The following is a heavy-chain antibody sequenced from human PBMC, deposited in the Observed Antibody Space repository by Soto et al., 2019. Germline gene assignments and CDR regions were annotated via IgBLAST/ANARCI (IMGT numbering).Heavy chain of an antibody. CDR2: IYYSGST. CDR3: ARHDPRIVGEGKSFDY. D-gene: IGHD1-26*01. J-gene: IGHJ4*02. V-gene: IGHV4-39*01. CDR1: GGSISSSSYY. Sequence: QLQLQESGPGLVKPSETLSLTCTVSGGSISSSSYYWGWIRQPPGKGLEWIGSIYYSGSTYYNPSLKSRVTISVDTSKNQFSLKLSSVTAADTAVYYCARHDPRIVGEGKSFDYWGQGTLVTVSS.